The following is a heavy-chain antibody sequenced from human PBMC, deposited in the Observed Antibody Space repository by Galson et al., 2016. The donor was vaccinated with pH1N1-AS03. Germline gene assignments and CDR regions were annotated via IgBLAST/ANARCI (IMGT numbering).Heavy chain of an antibody. V-gene: IGHV3-15*01. CDR3: VTGGNNFGHEY. D-gene: IGHD5-18*01. Sequence: SLRLSCAGSGFTFNNTWMSWVRQAPGEGLEWVGRIKSKTDGGTTEYAAPVKGRSTISRDDSRDTLHLQMNSLKTEDSALYYCVTGGNNFGHEYWGQGTLVTVSS. CDR1: GFTFNNTW. J-gene: IGHJ4*01. CDR2: IKSKTDGGTT.